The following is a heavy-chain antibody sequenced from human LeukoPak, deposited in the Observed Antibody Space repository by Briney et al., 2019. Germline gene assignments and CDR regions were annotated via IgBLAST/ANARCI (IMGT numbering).Heavy chain of an antibody. J-gene: IGHJ6*02. CDR3: ARAPRPYGMDV. CDR1: GFTFSTYW. Sequence: GGSLRSSCAASGFTFSTYWLGWVGRPPGRGRGWVSSISSSSSYIYYTDSVKGRFTISRDNAKNSLYLQMNSLRAEDTAVYYCARAPRPYGMDVWGQGTTVTVSS. CDR2: ISSSSSYI. V-gene: IGHV3-21*01.